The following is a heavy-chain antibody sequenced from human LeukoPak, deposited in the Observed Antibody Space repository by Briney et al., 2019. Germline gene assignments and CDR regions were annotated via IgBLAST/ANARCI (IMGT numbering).Heavy chain of an antibody. J-gene: IGHJ4*02. D-gene: IGHD2-8*01. Sequence: GGSLRLSCAASGFSFSSYNMNWVRQAPGKGLEWVSYISTSRTMYYADSVKGRFTISRDNTKNSLFLQMNSLRAEDTAVYYCAREVPVPNPPYYFVSWGQETLVTFSS. CDR1: GFSFSSYN. CDR3: AREVPVPNPPYYFVS. CDR2: ISTSRTM. V-gene: IGHV3-48*01.